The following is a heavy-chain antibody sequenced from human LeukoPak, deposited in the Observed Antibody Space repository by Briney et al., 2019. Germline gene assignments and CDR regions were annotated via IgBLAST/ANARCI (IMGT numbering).Heavy chain of an antibody. Sequence: ASVKVSCKASGYTFTSYGISWVRQAPGQGLEWMGWINPNSGGTNYAQKFQGRVTMTRDTSISTAYMELSRLRSDDTAVYYCAISEAVAEAPVDYWGQGTLVTVSS. D-gene: IGHD6-19*01. CDR1: GYTFTSYG. CDR3: AISEAVAEAPVDY. CDR2: INPNSGGT. V-gene: IGHV1-2*02. J-gene: IGHJ4*02.